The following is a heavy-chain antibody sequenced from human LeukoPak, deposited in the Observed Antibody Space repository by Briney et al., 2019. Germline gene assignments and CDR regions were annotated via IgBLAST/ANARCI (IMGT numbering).Heavy chain of an antibody. CDR2: ISGGGETT. D-gene: IGHD4-17*01. CDR3: ARDYADYVGYFFFDY. CDR1: GFTFNNYA. J-gene: IGHJ4*02. Sequence: GGSLRLSCAASGFTFNNYAMNWVRQAPGKGLEWVSSISGGGETTYYADSAKSRFTISRDNSQNTLYLQMNSLRAEDTAVYYCARDYADYVGYFFFDYWGQGTLVTVSS. V-gene: IGHV3-23*01.